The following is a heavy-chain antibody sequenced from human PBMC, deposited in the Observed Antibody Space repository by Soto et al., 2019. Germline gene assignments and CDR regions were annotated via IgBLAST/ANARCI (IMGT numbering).Heavy chain of an antibody. CDR2: IKFDGSEK. Sequence: QPWGSLRLSCAASGFDFSVYWMSWVRQAPGKGPEWVANIKFDGSEKQYVDSVKGRFTISRDNARNSVFLQMNSLRAGDTAVYYCVKDGGYCSSATCYSPRNHYFDAWGQGTLVTVSS. CDR3: VKDGGYCSSATCYSPRNHYFDA. V-gene: IGHV3-7*03. D-gene: IGHD2-2*01. J-gene: IGHJ5*02. CDR1: GFDFSVYW.